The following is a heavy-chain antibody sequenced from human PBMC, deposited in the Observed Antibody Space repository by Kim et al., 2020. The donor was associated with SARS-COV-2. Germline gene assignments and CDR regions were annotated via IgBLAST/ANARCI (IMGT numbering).Heavy chain of an antibody. CDR3: ARDREFTMVRGVITDL. J-gene: IGHJ2*01. CDR2: IYYSGST. CDR1: GGSISSGGYY. D-gene: IGHD3-10*01. V-gene: IGHV4-31*03. Sequence: SETLSLTCTVSGGSISSGGYYWSWIRQHPGKGLEWIGYIYYSGSTYYNPSLKSRVTISVDTSKNQFSLKLSSVTAADTAVYYCARDREFTMVRGVITDLWGRGTLVTVSS.